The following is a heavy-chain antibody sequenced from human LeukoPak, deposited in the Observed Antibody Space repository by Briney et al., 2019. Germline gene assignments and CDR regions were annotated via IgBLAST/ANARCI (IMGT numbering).Heavy chain of an antibody. CDR1: GGTFSSYA. Sequence: SVKVSCKASGGTFSSYAISWVRQAPGQGLEWMGRIIPILGIANYAQEFQGRVTITADKSTSTAYMELSSLRSEDTAVYYCARGKFPSIAVAGTFDYWGQGTLVTVSS. CDR3: ARGKFPSIAVAGTFDY. D-gene: IGHD6-19*01. J-gene: IGHJ4*02. CDR2: IIPILGIA. V-gene: IGHV1-69*04.